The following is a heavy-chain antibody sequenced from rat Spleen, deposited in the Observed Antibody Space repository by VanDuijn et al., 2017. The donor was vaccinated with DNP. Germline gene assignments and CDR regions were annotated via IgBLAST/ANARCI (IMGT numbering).Heavy chain of an antibody. CDR2: ITTSGTRS. D-gene: IGHD1-6*01. CDR3: ARQRVMYTTATGFAY. V-gene: IGHV5-25*01. CDR1: GFTFSNYF. Sequence: EVQLVESGGGLVQPERSLKLSCAASGFTFSNYFMAWVRQTPKKGLEWVATITTSGTRSYYPDSVKGRFTISRDSAKSSLFLQMNSLRSEDTATYYCARQRVMYTTATGFAYWGQGTLVTVSS. J-gene: IGHJ3*01.